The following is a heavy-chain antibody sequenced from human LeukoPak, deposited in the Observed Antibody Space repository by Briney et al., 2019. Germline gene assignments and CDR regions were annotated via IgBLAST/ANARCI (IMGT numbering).Heavy chain of an antibody. D-gene: IGHD4-17*01. Sequence: ASVKVSCRASGYTFTGYYMHWVPQAPGQGLEWMGWLNPNSGGTNYAQKFQGRVTMTRDTSISTAYMELSRLRSDDTAVYYCARAAYAYGDSLAYCGQATLVTVSS. CDR1: GYTFTGYY. V-gene: IGHV1-2*02. CDR3: ARAAYAYGDSLAY. J-gene: IGHJ4*02. CDR2: LNPNSGGT.